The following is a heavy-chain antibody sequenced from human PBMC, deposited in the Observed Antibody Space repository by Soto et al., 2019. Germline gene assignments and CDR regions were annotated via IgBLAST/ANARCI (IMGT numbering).Heavy chain of an antibody. CDR2: IIPIFGAA. CDR1: AGTLSSSA. J-gene: IGHJ5*02. V-gene: IGHV1-69*13. CDR3: ARDYCGGDWYSNGFDP. Sequence: SAKASCNSSAGTLSSSAISSVRQAPGQGLEWMGGIIPIFGAANYAQKFQGRVTITADESTSTAYMELSSLRSEDTAVYYCARDYCGGDWYSNGFDPWGQGTLVTGSS. D-gene: IGHD2-21*02.